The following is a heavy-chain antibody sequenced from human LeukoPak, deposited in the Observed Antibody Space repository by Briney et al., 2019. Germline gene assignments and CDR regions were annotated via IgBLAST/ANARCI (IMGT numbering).Heavy chain of an antibody. CDR2: IYTSGST. V-gene: IGHV4-4*07. CDR1: GSSISSYY. Sequence: PSETLSLTCTVSGSSISSYYWSWIRQPAGKGLEWIGRIYTSGSTNYNPSLKSRVTISVDTSKNQFSLKLSSVTAADTAVYYCARDYYGSGSRRYFDYWGQGTLVTVSS. J-gene: IGHJ4*02. CDR3: ARDYYGSGSRRYFDY. D-gene: IGHD3-10*01.